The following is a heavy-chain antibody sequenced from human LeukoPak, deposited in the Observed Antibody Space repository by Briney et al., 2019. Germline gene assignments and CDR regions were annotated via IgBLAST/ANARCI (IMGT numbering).Heavy chain of an antibody. CDR1: GFTFDDYA. CDR3: AKDVRFGELFH. CDR2: ISWNSGSI. Sequence: GGSLRLSCAASGFTFDDYAMHWVRQAPGKGLEWVSGISWNSGSIGYADSVKGRFTISRDNAKNSLYLQMNSLRAEDTALYYCAKDVRFGELFHWGQGTLVTVSS. D-gene: IGHD3-10*01. V-gene: IGHV3-9*01. J-gene: IGHJ1*01.